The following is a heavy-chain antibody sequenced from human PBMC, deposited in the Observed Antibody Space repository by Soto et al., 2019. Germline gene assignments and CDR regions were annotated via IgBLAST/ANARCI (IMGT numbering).Heavy chain of an antibody. D-gene: IGHD3-10*01. CDR1: GGTFSSYA. V-gene: IGHV1-69*12. CDR3: ARGGVAWSFGYTYYYGSGPPRWFDP. Sequence: QVQLVQPGAEVKKPGSSVKVSYKASGGTFSSYAISWVRQAPGQGLEWMGGIIPIFGTANYAQKFQGRVTITADESTSTAYMELSSLRSEDTAVYYCARGGVAWSFGYTYYYGSGPPRWFDPWGQGTLVTVSS. J-gene: IGHJ5*02. CDR2: IIPIFGTA.